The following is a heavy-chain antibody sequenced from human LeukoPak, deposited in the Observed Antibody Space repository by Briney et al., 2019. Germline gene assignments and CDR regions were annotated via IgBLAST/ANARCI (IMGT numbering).Heavy chain of an antibody. CDR3: AKDRIASPPQGRFDP. CDR1: GFTFRSYA. V-gene: IGHV3-23*01. Sequence: GESLRLSCAASGFTFRSYAMNWVRQAPGKGLEWVSAISGSGDSTYYADSVKGRFTISRDNSQNTLYLQMNSLGAEDTAIYYCAKDRIASPPQGRFDPWGQGTLVTVSS. J-gene: IGHJ5*02. D-gene: IGHD6-6*01. CDR2: ISGSGDST.